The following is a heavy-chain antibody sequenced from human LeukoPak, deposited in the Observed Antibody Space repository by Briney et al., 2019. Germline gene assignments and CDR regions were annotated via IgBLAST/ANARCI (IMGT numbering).Heavy chain of an antibody. Sequence: GESLQISCQGSGYRFTSYWIGWVRQVPGKGLEWMGIIYPGDSDTRYSPSFQGQVTISADKSISTAYLQWSSLKASDTAMYYCARRSGSSIDYWGQGTLVTVSS. CDR3: ARRSGSSIDY. CDR2: IYPGDSDT. CDR1: GYRFTSYW. D-gene: IGHD1-26*01. V-gene: IGHV5-51*01. J-gene: IGHJ4*02.